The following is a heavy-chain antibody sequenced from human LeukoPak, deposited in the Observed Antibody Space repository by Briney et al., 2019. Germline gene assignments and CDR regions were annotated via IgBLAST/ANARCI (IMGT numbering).Heavy chain of an antibody. J-gene: IGHJ5*02. V-gene: IGHV4-59*01. D-gene: IGHD3-10*01. CDR2: FYYSGST. CDR1: GGSISSYY. Sequence: SETLSLTCTVSGGSISSYYWSWIRQPPGKGLEWIGYFYYSGSTNYNPSLKSRVTISVDTSKNQLSLKLSSVTAADTAVYYCAGSYYYASGSYPDNWFDPWGQGTLVTVSS. CDR3: AGSYYYASGSYPDNWFDP.